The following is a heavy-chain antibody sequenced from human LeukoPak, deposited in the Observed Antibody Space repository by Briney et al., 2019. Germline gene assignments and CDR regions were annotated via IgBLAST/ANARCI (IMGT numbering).Heavy chain of an antibody. V-gene: IGHV4-30-4*01. CDR2: IYYSGST. CDR1: GGSISSGDYY. J-gene: IGHJ4*02. CDR3: ASQRETATIGKGFDY. D-gene: IGHD5-24*01. Sequence: PSETLSLTCTVSGGSISSGDYYWSWIRQPPGKGLEWIGYIYYSGSTYYNPSLKSRVTISVDTSKNQFSLKLSSVTAADTAVYYCASQRETATIGKGFDYWGQGTLVTVSS.